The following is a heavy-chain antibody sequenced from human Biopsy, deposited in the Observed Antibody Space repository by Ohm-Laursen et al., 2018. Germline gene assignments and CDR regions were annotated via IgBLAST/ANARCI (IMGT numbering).Heavy chain of an antibody. CDR2: LNPVSGNS. CDR1: GYTLTSYD. CDR3: GRAVRNQLLTDP. Sequence: ASVKASCKASGYTLTSYDITWVRQASGQGPEWIGWLNPVSGNSNFGQKFRGRVTVTSDTSISTAYMELSGLTSDDTATYYCGRAVRNQLLTDPWGQGTLVTVTS. D-gene: IGHD1-7*01. J-gene: IGHJ5*02. V-gene: IGHV1-8*01.